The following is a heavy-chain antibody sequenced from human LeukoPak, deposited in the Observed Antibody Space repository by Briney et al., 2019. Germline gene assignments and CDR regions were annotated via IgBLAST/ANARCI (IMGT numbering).Heavy chain of an antibody. J-gene: IGHJ5*02. CDR2: IYTSGST. CDR1: GYSISSGYY. CDR3: AREKKNWFDP. Sequence: SETLSLTCTVSGYSISSGYYWGWIRQPAGKGLEWIGRIYTSGSTNYNPSPKSRVTISVDTSKNQFSLKLSSVTAADTAVYYCAREKKNWFDPWGQGTLVTVSS. V-gene: IGHV4-61*02.